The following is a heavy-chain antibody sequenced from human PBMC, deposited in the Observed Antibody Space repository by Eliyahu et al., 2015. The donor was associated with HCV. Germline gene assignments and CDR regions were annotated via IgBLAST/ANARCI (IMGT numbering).Heavy chain of an antibody. CDR2: IKSQIYGGTT. CDR3: TTENPYSSGWYVSRYFDF. CDR1: GFPFNNAX. V-gene: IGHV3-15*01. J-gene: IGHJ4*02. Sequence: EVQLVESGGGLVKPGGSLRLSCXGSGFPFNNAXMXWVRQAXGKGLEWVGRIKSQIYGGTTDYAAPVKGRFTVSRDDSKNTFFLQMNGLKIEDTAMYYCTTENPYSSGWYVSRYFDFWGQGTLVIVSS. D-gene: IGHD6-19*01.